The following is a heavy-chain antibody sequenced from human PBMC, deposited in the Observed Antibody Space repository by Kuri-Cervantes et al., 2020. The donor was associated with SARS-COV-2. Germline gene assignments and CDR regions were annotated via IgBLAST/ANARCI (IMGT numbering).Heavy chain of an antibody. CDR1: GYTFTGYY. CDR3: AREKPQPSLWFGESGVAFDI. D-gene: IGHD3-10*01. Sequence: ASVKVSCKASGYTFTGYYMHWVRQAPGQGLEWMGWMNPNSGNTGYAQKFQGRVTMTRNTSISTAYMELSSLRSDDTAVYYCAREKPQPSLWFGESGVAFDIWGQGTMVTVSS. CDR2: MNPNSGNT. J-gene: IGHJ3*02. V-gene: IGHV1-8*02.